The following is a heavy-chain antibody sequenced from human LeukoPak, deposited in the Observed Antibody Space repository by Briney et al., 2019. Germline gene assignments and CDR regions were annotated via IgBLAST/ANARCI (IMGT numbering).Heavy chain of an antibody. Sequence: PGGSLRLSCAASGFTFNNAWMNWVRQAPGKGLEWVGRFKSKTDGGTIDYAAPVKGRSTISRDDSKNTLYLQMNSLKTEDTAVYYCTTGGYRYGGDYWGQGTLVTVSS. D-gene: IGHD5-18*01. J-gene: IGHJ4*02. CDR1: GFTFNNAW. CDR2: FKSKTDGGTI. V-gene: IGHV3-15*07. CDR3: TTGGYRYGGDY.